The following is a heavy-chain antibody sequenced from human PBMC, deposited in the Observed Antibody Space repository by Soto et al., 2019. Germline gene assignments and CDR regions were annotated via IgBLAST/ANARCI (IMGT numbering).Heavy chain of an antibody. V-gene: IGHV1-69*13. CDR2: IIPIFGTA. CDR3: ARESSIAARAYYYYGMDV. D-gene: IGHD6-6*01. CDR1: GGTFSSYA. Sequence: GASVKVSCKASGGTFSSYAISWVRQAPGQELEWMGGIIPIFGTANYAQKFQGRVTITADESTSTAYMELSSLRSEDTAVYYCARESSIAARAYYYYGMDVWGQGTTVTVSS. J-gene: IGHJ6*02.